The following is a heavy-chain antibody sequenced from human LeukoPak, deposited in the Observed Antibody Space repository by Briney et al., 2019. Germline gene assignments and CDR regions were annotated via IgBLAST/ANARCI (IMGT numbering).Heavy chain of an antibody. CDR1: EFIFSTYG. Sequence: PGGSLRLSCASSEFIFSTYGMHRVRQAPGKGLEWVAFIRSDGSDKSYAGCVMGRFTISRDNSRNTLHLQMNTLRAEDTAVYYCGKHDSSSDYWGQGTLVTVSS. V-gene: IGHV3-30*02. CDR2: IRSDGSDK. D-gene: IGHD3-22*01. J-gene: IGHJ4*02. CDR3: GKHDSSSDY.